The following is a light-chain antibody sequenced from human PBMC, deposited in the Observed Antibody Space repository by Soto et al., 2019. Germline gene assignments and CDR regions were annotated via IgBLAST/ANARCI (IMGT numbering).Light chain of an antibody. V-gene: IGLV1-51*01. Sequence: QSVLTQPPSVSAAPRQKVTISCSGSTSNIGNNYVFWYQQFPGTAPKLLIYDNNKRPSGIPDRFSGSRSGTSATLGITGLQTGDEADYYCGTWDASLGAGIFGGGTKLTVL. J-gene: IGLJ2*01. CDR1: TSNIGNNY. CDR2: DNN. CDR3: GTWDASLGAGI.